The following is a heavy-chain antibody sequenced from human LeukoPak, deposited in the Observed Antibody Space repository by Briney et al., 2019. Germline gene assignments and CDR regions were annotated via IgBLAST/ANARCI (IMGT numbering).Heavy chain of an antibody. CDR3: ARVRGSSSWLGSHYYYMDV. Sequence: ASVKVSCKASGYTFTSYDINWVRQATGQGLEWMGWMNPNSGNTGYAQKFQGRVTMTRNTSISTAYMELSSLRSEDTAVYYCARVRGSSSWLGSHYYYMDVWGKGTTVTISS. V-gene: IGHV1-8*01. CDR1: GYTFTSYD. D-gene: IGHD6-13*01. J-gene: IGHJ6*03. CDR2: MNPNSGNT.